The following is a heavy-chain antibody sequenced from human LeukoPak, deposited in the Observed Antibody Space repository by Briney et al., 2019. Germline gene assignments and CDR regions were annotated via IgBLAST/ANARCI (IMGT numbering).Heavy chain of an antibody. V-gene: IGHV3-74*01. CDR2: INSAGSST. Sequence: VGSLRLSSAAPRFTFRSYWMCSVRQAPGKGLWWVSRINSAGSSTDYPDSVKGRFTISRDNAKNPRYLKMSRLIAKDTAVDYGARTSDGVRRDGYSPYYFDYWGQGTLVTVSS. J-gene: IGHJ4*02. CDR1: RFTFRSYW. D-gene: IGHD5-24*01. CDR3: ARTSDGVRRDGYSPYYFDY.